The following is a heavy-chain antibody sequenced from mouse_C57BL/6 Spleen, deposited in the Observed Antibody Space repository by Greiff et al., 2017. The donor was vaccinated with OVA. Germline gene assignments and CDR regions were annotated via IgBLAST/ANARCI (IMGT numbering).Heavy chain of an antibody. CDR2: ILPGSGST. V-gene: IGHV1-9*01. Sequence: QVQLQQSGAELMKPGASVKLSCKATGYTFTGYWIEWVKQRPGHGLEWIGEILPGSGSTYYNEKFKGKATFTADTASNTTYMQISSLTTEDSAIYYCAINWDGYFDYWGQGTTLTVSS. CDR3: AINWDGYFDY. CDR1: GYTFTGYW. D-gene: IGHD4-1*01. J-gene: IGHJ2*01.